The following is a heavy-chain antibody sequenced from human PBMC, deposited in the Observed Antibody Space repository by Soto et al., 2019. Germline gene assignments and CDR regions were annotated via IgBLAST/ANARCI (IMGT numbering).Heavy chain of an antibody. CDR3: ARDPSYDILTGPSPDY. J-gene: IGHJ4*02. CDR2: IIPIFGTA. D-gene: IGHD3-9*01. V-gene: IGHV1-69*13. Sequence: SVKVSCKASGYTFTSYYMHWVRQAPGQGLEWMGGIIPIFGTANYAQKFQGRVTITADESTSTAYMELSSLRSEDTAVYYCARDPSYDILTGPSPDYWGQGTLVTVSS. CDR1: GYTFTSYY.